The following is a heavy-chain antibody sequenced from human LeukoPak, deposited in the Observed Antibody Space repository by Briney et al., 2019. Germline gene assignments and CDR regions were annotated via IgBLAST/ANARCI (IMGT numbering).Heavy chain of an antibody. D-gene: IGHD6-6*01. V-gene: IGHV3-49*04. CDR1: GFTLGDYA. CDR2: IRSKDYGWTT. J-gene: IGHJ4*02. CDR3: TREGLAARPWYSDY. Sequence: GGSLRLSCTASGFTLGDYAMSWVRQAPGKGREWGGFIRSKDYGWTTEYAASVKGRFTISRDDSKSIAYLQMNSLKTEDTAVYYCTREGLAARPWYSDYWGQGTLVTVSS.